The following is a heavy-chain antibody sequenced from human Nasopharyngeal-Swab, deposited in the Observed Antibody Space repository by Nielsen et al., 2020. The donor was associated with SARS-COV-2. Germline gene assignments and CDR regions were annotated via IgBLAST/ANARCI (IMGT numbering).Heavy chain of an antibody. CDR2: ITWNSGNK. CDR1: GFTFENYA. D-gene: IGHD5-18*01. J-gene: IGHJ4*02. Sequence: GGSLRLSCAASGFTFENYAMHWVRQPPGKGLEWVSGITWNSGNKGYAESVQGRFTISRDNAKNSLYLHMNSLRAEDTALYYCAKARRTDTYGFESFDYWGQGTLVTVSS. V-gene: IGHV3-9*01. CDR3: AKARRTDTYGFESFDY.